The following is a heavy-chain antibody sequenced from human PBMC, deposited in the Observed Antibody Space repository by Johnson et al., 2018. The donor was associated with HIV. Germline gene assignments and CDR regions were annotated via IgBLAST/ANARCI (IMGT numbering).Heavy chain of an antibody. CDR2: ISWNSGSI. V-gene: IGHV3-9*01. J-gene: IGHJ3*02. CDR1: GFTFDDYA. CDR3: ARVGVSGYDLAAFDI. D-gene: IGHD5-12*01. Sequence: VQLVESGGGLVQPGRSLRLSCAASGFTFDDYAMHWVRQAPGKGLEWVSGISWNSGSIGYADSVKGRFTISRDNSKNTLYLQMNSLRAEDTAIYYCARVGVSGYDLAAFDIWGRGTMVTVSS.